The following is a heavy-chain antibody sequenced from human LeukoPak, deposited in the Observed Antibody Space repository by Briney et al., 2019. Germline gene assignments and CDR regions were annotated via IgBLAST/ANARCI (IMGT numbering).Heavy chain of an antibody. V-gene: IGHV4-39*01. Sequence: SETLSLTCTVSGVSTTNGIYYWAWIRQSPGKGLEWIGSVHNVGSTYYNLSLRSRVTMSIDTSKNQFSLRLNSVTAADTAVYYCARGQWHAVYFDYWGQGTLVTVSS. J-gene: IGHJ4*02. CDR1: GVSTTNGIYY. D-gene: IGHD2-8*01. CDR3: ARGQWHAVYFDY. CDR2: VHNVGST.